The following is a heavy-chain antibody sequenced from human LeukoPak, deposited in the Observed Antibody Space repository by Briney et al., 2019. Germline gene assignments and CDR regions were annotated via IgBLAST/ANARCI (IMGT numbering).Heavy chain of an antibody. D-gene: IGHD6-19*01. CDR3: AKDREAVATRGFDS. J-gene: IGHJ4*02. Sequence: GRSLRLSCAASGFTFNTYAMSWVRQAPGKGLEWVSGISGSGGSTNYADSVKGRFTISRDNSKNTLYLQMNSLRAEGTAVYYCAKDREAVATRGFDSWGQGTLVTVYS. CDR2: ISGSGGST. V-gene: IGHV3-23*01. CDR1: GFTFNTYA.